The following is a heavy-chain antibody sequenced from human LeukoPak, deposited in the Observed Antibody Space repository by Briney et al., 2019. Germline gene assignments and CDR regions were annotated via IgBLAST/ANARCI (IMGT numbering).Heavy chain of an antibody. CDR1: GGSFSGYY. J-gene: IGHJ4*02. CDR3: ARDLRSSGWFYFDY. D-gene: IGHD6-19*01. Sequence: SETLSLTCAVYGGSFSGYYWSWIRQPPGKGLEWIGEINHSGSTNYNPSLKSRVTISVDTSKNQFSLKLSPVTAADTAVYYCARDLRSSGWFYFDYWGQGTLVTVSS. V-gene: IGHV4-34*01. CDR2: INHSGST.